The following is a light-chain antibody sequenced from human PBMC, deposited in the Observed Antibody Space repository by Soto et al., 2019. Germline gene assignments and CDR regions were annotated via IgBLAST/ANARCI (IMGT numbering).Light chain of an antibody. CDR1: SSVVGSYNL. CDR3: CSYAGSSTFV. J-gene: IGLJ1*01. V-gene: IGLV2-23*02. CDR2: EVS. Sequence: QSVLPQPASVSGSPGQSITISCTGTSSVVGSYNLVSWYQQHPGKAPKLMIYEVSKRPSGVSNRFSGSKSGNTASLTISGLQAEDEADYYCCSYAGSSTFVFGTGTKVTV.